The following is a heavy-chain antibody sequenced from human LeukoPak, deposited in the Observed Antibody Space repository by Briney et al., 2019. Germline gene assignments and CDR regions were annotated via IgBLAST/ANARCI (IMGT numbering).Heavy chain of an antibody. V-gene: IGHV3-30*18. CDR2: ISYDGSNK. J-gene: IGHJ2*01. Sequence: GGSLRLSCAASGFTFSSYGMHWVRQAPGKGLEWVAVISYDGSNKYYADSVKGRFTISRDDSKNTLYLQMNSLRAEDTAVYYCAKARDYDFWSGPLFDLWGRGTLVTVSS. CDR1: GFTFSSYG. D-gene: IGHD3-3*01. CDR3: AKARDYDFWSGPLFDL.